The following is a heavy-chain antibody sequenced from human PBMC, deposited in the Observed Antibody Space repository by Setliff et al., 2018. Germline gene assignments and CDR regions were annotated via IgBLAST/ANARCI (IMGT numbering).Heavy chain of an antibody. J-gene: IGHJ5*02. CDR2: INAGNGNT. V-gene: IGHV1-3*01. CDR3: AREYYYDSSGYRTSFDP. Sequence: ASVKVSCKASGYTFTSYAMHWVRQAPGQRLEWMGWINAGNGNTKYSQKFQGRVTITRDTSASTAYMELSSLRSEDTAVYYCAREYYYDSSGYRTSFDPWGRESRSPSPQ. D-gene: IGHD3-22*01. CDR1: GYTFTSYA.